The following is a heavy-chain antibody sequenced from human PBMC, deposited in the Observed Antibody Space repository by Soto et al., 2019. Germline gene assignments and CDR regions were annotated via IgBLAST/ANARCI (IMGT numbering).Heavy chain of an antibody. CDR3: ARAECDGGSCYTLVGLRYGMDV. D-gene: IGHD2-15*01. CDR2: ISYDGNNK. Sequence: QVQLVESGGGVVQPGRSLRLSCSASGFTFGSNAMYWVRQAPGKGLEWVAVISYDGNNKYYADSVKGRFTISRDNSKNTLYLQMNSLRAEDTAVYYCARAECDGGSCYTLVGLRYGMDVWGQGTTVTVSS. CDR1: GFTFGSNA. J-gene: IGHJ6*02. V-gene: IGHV3-30-3*01.